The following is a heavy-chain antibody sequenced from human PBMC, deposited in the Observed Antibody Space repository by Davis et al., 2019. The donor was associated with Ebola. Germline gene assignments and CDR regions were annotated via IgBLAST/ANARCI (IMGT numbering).Heavy chain of an antibody. CDR2: ISYDGSHQ. D-gene: IGHD6-13*01. V-gene: IGHV3-30*18. CDR1: GFSFTDYG. CDR3: AKDLGSSWDFEY. J-gene: IGHJ4*02. Sequence: SLKIPRAAPGFSFTDYGLHWVRQAPGKGLERVAVISYDGSHQFYADSVKGRFTISRDSLRNTLFLQMNNLRVDDTAVYYCAKDLGSSWDFEYWGQGTLITVSS.